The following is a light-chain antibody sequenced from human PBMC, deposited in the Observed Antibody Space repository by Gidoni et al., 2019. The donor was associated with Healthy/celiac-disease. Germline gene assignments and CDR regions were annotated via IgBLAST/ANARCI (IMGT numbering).Light chain of an antibody. CDR1: SSNIGSNY. V-gene: IGLV1-47*01. CDR3: AAWDDSLSAGVV. J-gene: IGLJ2*01. Sequence: QSVLTQPPSASGTPGQRVTIPCSGSSSNIGSNYVYWYQQLPGTAPKLLIYRNNQRPSGVPDRFSGSKSGTSASLAISGLRSEDEADYYCAAWDDSLSAGVVFGGGTKLTVL. CDR2: RNN.